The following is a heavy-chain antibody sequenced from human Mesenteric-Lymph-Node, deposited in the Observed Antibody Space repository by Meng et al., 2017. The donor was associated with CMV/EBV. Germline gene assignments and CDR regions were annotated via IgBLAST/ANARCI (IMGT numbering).Heavy chain of an antibody. V-gene: IGHV4-4*02. Sequence: SETLSLTCVVSGDSISNTNWWSWVRQPPGKELEWIGEIYHGGNSNYNSSLKSRVTILVDKSKNQFSLTLTSVTAADTAVYYCARVRVVGAGTFYYYYYGMDVWGQGTTVTVSS. CDR2: IYHGGNS. CDR1: GDSISNTNW. CDR3: ARVRVVGAGTFYYYYYGMDV. J-gene: IGHJ6*02. D-gene: IGHD6-19*01.